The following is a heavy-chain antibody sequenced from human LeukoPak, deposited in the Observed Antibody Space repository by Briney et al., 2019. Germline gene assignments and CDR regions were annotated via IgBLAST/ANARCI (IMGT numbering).Heavy chain of an antibody. D-gene: IGHD5-18*01. CDR3: AHRGIGYSYGYFDY. CDR2: IYWNDDK. CDR1: GFSLSTSGVG. V-gene: IGHV2-5*01. J-gene: IGHJ4*02. Sequence: GPTLVNPTQTLTLTCTFSGFSLSTSGVGVGWIRQPPGKALEWLALIYWNDDKRYSPSLKSRLTITKDTSKNQVVLTMTNMDPVDTATYYCAHRGIGYSYGYFDYWGQGTLVTVSS.